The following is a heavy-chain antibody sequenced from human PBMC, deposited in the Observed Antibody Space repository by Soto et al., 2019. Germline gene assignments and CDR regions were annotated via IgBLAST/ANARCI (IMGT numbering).Heavy chain of an antibody. CDR1: GFTFSSYG. CDR3: ASGDWSGGSCYSDY. D-gene: IGHD2-15*01. CDR2: IWYDGSNK. V-gene: IGHV3-33*01. J-gene: IGHJ4*02. Sequence: QVQLVESGGGVVQPGRSLRLSCAASGFTFSSYGMHWVRQAPGKGLEWVAVIWYDGSNKDYADSVKGRFTISRDNSKNPLYLQMNSLRAEDTAVYYCASGDWSGGSCYSDYWGQGTLVTVSS.